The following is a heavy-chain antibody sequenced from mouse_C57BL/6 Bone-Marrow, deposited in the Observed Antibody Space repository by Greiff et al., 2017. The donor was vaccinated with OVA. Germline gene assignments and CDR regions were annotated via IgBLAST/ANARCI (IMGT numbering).Heavy chain of an antibody. Sequence: VQLQQSGPELVKPGASVKISCKASGYAFSSSWMNWVKQRPGKGLEWIGRIYPGDGDTNYNGKFKGKATVTADKSSSTAYMQLSSLTSEDYAVYVCEREDEYDWYFDVWGTGTTVTVSS. V-gene: IGHV1-82*01. D-gene: IGHD5-1*01. CDR3: EREDEYDWYFDV. CDR2: IYPGDGDT. CDR1: GYAFSSSW. J-gene: IGHJ1*03.